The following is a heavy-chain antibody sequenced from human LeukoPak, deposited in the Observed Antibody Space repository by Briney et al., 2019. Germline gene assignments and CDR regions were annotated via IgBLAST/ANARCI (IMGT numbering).Heavy chain of an antibody. D-gene: IGHD2-2*02. J-gene: IGHJ2*01. V-gene: IGHV4-34*01. CDR1: GVSFSGYY. CDR2: INHSGST. Sequence: PSETLSLTCAVYGVSFSGYYWSWIRQPPGKGLEWIGEINHSGSTNYHQSLKSRVTISVDTSKNQFSLKLSSVTAADTAVYYCARGTPPRYCSSTSCYKGNWYFDLWGRGTLVTVSS. CDR3: ARGTPPRYCSSTSCYKGNWYFDL.